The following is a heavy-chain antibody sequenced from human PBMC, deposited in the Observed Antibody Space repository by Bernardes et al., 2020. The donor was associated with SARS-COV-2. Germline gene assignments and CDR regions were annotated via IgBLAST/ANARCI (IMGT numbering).Heavy chain of an antibody. J-gene: IGHJ6*02. D-gene: IGHD3-16*01. CDR2: MNPNSGNT. CDR3: ARPGVTRALIGYYYYYGMDV. Sequence: ASVKVSCKASGYTFTSYDINWVRQATGQGLEWMGWMNPNSGNTGYAQKFQGRVTMTRNTSISTAYMELSSLRSEDTAVYYCARPGVTRALIGYYYYYGMDVWGQGTTVTVSS. CDR1: GYTFTSYD. V-gene: IGHV1-8*01.